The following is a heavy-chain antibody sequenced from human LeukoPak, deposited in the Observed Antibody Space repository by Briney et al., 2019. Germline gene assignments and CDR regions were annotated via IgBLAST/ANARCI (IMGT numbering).Heavy chain of an antibody. CDR1: GSSISSYY. CDR3: ARDRGGRGDY. V-gene: IGHV4-4*07. Sequence: SETLSLTCTVSGSSISSYYWSWIRQPAGKGLEWIGRIYSSGSTNYSPSLKSRVTISIDTSNNQFSLKLSSVTAADTAVYYCARDRGGRGDYWGQGTWSSSPQ. J-gene: IGHJ4*02. CDR2: IYSSGST. D-gene: IGHD2-15*01.